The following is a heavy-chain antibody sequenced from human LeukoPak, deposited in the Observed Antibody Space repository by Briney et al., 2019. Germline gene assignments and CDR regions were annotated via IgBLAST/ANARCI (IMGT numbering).Heavy chain of an antibody. V-gene: IGHV5-51*01. J-gene: IGHJ4*02. CDR2: IYPGDSDT. Sequence: GESLKISGKGSGYSFTNYWIAWGRQMPGKGLEWMGIIYPGDSDTRYSPSFQGQVTISADKSITTAYLQWSSLKASDTAMYYCARGASGFGVIYWGQGTLVTVSS. D-gene: IGHD3-3*01. CDR1: GYSFTNYW. CDR3: ARGASGFGVIY.